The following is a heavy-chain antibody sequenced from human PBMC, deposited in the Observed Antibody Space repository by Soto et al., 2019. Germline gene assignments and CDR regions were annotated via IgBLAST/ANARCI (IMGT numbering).Heavy chain of an antibody. CDR1: GYTFTSYD. Sequence: GASVKVSCKASGYTFTSYDINWVRQATGQGLEWMGWMNPNSGNTGYAQKFQGRVTMTRNTSISTAYMELSSLRSEDTAVYYCARRELTYYDFGSGYYPYYYYGMDVWGQGTTVTVSS. CDR2: MNPNSGNT. J-gene: IGHJ6*02. D-gene: IGHD3-3*01. CDR3: ARRELTYYDFGSGYYPYYYYGMDV. V-gene: IGHV1-8*01.